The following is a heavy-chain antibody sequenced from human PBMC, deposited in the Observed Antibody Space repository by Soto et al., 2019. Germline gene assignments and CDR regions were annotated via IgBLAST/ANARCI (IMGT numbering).Heavy chain of an antibody. D-gene: IGHD1-26*01. J-gene: IGHJ4*02. Sequence: QVQLVQSGTVVQRRGSSVKVSCQASGGTFSSHGMAWVRQAPGQGLEWMGGIIPTFGTPTYAPKFQGRGTITADKSTNTAYMELSSLRSEDTAVYYCASERSAQYFDFWGQGTLITVSS. CDR1: GGTFSSHG. CDR2: IIPTFGTP. V-gene: IGHV1-69*06. CDR3: ASERSAQYFDF.